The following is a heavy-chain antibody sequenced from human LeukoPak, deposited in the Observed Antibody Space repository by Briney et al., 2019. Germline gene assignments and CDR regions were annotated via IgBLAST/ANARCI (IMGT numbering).Heavy chain of an antibody. Sequence: GGSLRLSCAASGFTFGDSGMSWVRQVPGKGLEWVSGISSNGGSTGYADSVKGRFTISRDNAKNSLYLQMNSLRAEDTAVYYCARDLRSPVYWGQGTLVTVSS. V-gene: IGHV3-20*04. CDR3: ARDLRSPVY. D-gene: IGHD3-3*01. CDR2: ISSNGGST. J-gene: IGHJ4*02. CDR1: GFTFGDSG.